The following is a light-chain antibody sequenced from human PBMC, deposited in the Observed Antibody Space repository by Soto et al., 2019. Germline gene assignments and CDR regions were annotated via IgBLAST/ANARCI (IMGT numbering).Light chain of an antibody. J-gene: IGLJ1*01. CDR3: TAYTVRRNYV. CDR2: NVY. Sequence: QAALTQPASVSGSPGQSITISGTGTSIDVGAYNFVSWHQQHPGKAPKLMIYNVYDRTSGISYRFSGSKSGNTASLTISGLQGEDEADYYCTAYTVRRNYVFGTGTKVTVL. V-gene: IGLV2-14*03. CDR1: SIDVGAYNF.